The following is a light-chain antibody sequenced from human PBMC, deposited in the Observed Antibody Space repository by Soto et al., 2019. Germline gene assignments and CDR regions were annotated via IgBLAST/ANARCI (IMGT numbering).Light chain of an antibody. J-gene: IGKJ2*01. CDR1: QSVSSY. CDR2: DAS. CDR3: QQRSNWPRT. Sequence: EIVLTQSPATLSLSPGDRATLSCRASQSVSSYLAWYQQKPGQAPRLLIYDASNRATGIPARFSGSGSGTDFTLTISSLEHDDFAVYYCQQRSNWPRTFGQGTKLEIK. V-gene: IGKV3-11*01.